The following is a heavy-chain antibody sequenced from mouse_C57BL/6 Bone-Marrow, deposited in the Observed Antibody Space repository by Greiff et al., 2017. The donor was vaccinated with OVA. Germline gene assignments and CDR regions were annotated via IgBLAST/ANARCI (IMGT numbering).Heavy chain of an antibody. CDR3: ARGYGNPYYYAMDY. CDR1: GYTFTSYW. J-gene: IGHJ4*01. Sequence: LQLQQPGAELVKPGASVKLSCKASGYTFTSYWMHWVKQRPGQGLEWIGMIHPNSGSTNYNEKFKSKATLTVDKSSSTAYMQLSSLTSEDSAVYYCARGYGNPYYYAMDYWGQGTSVTVSS. CDR2: IHPNSGST. V-gene: IGHV1-64*01. D-gene: IGHD2-1*01.